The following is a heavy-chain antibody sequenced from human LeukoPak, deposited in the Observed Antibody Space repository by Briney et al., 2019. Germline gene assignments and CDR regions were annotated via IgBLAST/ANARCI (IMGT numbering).Heavy chain of an antibody. CDR1: GYTFTGFY. V-gene: IGHV1-2*02. J-gene: IGHJ3*02. Sequence: ASVKVSCKASGYTFTGFYIHWVRQAPGQGLEWMGWINPNSGGTKYAQRFQGRVTMTRDTSISTAYMELNSLRSDDTAVYYCARAPGRIDAFDIWGQGTMVTVSS. CDR2: INPNSGGT. CDR3: ARAPGRIDAFDI.